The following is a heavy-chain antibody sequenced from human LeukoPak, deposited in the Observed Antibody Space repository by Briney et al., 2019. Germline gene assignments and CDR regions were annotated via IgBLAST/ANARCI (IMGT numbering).Heavy chain of an antibody. D-gene: IGHD3-10*01. CDR3: AKVELLWFGELLSPFDY. CDR1: GFTFDDYG. J-gene: IGHJ4*02. CDR2: ISYDGSNK. V-gene: IGHV3-30*18. Sequence: GGSLRLSCAASGFTFDDYGMHWVRQAPGKGLEWVAVISYDGSNKYYPDSVKGRFTISRDNSKNTLYLQMNSLRAEDTAVYYCAKVELLWFGELLSPFDYWGQGTLVTVSS.